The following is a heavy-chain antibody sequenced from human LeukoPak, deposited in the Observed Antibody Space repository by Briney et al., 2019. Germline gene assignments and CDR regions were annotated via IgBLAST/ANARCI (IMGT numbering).Heavy chain of an antibody. CDR3: ARDGSSWHVRGPDY. CDR2: INQDGSEK. V-gene: IGHV3-7*05. CDR1: GFTFSSYW. D-gene: IGHD3-10*02. Sequence: GGSLRLSCAASGFTFSSYWMSWVRQAPGKGLERVANINQDGSEKDYVDSVKGRFTISRDNAKNSLYLQMNTLRAGDTAVYFCARDGSSWHVRGPDYWGQGTLVTVSS. J-gene: IGHJ4*02.